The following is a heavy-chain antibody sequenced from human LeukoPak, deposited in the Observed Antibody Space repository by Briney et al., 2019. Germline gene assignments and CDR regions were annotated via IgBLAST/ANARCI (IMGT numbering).Heavy chain of an antibody. V-gene: IGHV1-8*01. CDR3: ARGGDDYGDYVGADY. J-gene: IGHJ4*02. CDR1: GYTFTSYD. CDR2: MNPNSGNT. D-gene: IGHD4-17*01. Sequence: ASVKVSCKASGYTFTSYDINWVRQAAGQGLEWMGWMNPNSGNTGYAQKFQGRVTMTRNTSISTAYMELSSLRSEDTAVYYCARGGDDYGDYVGADYWGQGTLVTVSS.